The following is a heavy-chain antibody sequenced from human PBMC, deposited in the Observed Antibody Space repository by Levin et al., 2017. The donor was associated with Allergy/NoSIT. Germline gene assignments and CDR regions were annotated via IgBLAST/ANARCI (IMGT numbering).Heavy chain of an antibody. V-gene: IGHV3-30*18. CDR1: GFTFSSYG. D-gene: IGHD3-10*01. Sequence: PGGSLRLSCAASGFTFSSYGMHWVRQAPGKGLEWVAVISYDGSNKYYADSVKGRFTISRDNSKNTLYLQMNSLRAEDTAVYYCAKERDTMVRGVPDYWGQGTLVTVSS. CDR3: AKERDTMVRGVPDY. CDR2: ISYDGSNK. J-gene: IGHJ4*02.